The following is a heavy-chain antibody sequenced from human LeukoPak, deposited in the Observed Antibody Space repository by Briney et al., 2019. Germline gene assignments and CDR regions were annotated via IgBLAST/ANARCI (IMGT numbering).Heavy chain of an antibody. D-gene: IGHD2-2*01. V-gene: IGHV4-59*01. CDR3: ARDNIVVVPAAITYNWFDP. CDR2: IYHSGGT. Sequence: SETLSLTCTVSGGSIGTYYWSWFRQPPGKGLEWIGYIYHSGGTNYNPSLKSRVTISVDTSKNQFSLKLSSVTAADTAVYYCARDNIVVVPAAITYNWFDPWGQGTLVTVSS. J-gene: IGHJ5*02. CDR1: GGSIGTYY.